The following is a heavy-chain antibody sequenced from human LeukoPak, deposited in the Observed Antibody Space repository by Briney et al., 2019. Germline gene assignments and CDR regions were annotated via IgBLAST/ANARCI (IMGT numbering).Heavy chain of an antibody. D-gene: IGHD3-3*01. Sequence: GESLKISCKGSGYSFVSHWIVWVRQMPGKGLEWLGIIYPGDSDTRYSPSFQGQVTISADKSISTAYLQWNSLRASDTAMYYCARRPSYDFWSGYYGVDGLDIWGQGTMVTVSS. J-gene: IGHJ3*02. CDR3: ARRPSYDFWSGYYGVDGLDI. V-gene: IGHV5-51*01. CDR1: GYSFVSHW. CDR2: IYPGDSDT.